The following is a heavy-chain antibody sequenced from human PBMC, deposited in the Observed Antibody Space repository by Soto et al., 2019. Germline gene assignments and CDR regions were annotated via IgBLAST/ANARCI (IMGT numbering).Heavy chain of an antibody. CDR3: ARDPGVCISTSCPPDAFDI. J-gene: IGHJ3*02. CDR1: GYTFTGYY. D-gene: IGHD2-2*01. CDR2: ISAYNGNT. Sequence: ASVKVSCKASGYTFTGYYMHWVRQAPGQGLEWMGWISAYNGNTNYAQKLQGRVTMTTDTSTSTAYMELRSLRSDDTAVYYCARDPGVCISTSCPPDAFDIWGQGTMVTVSS. V-gene: IGHV1-18*04.